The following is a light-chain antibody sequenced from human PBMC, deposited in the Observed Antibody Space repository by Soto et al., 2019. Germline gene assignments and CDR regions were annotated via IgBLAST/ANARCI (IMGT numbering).Light chain of an antibody. CDR3: QQYNPYSPWT. V-gene: IGKV1-5*01. CDR2: DAS. CDR1: QSISAW. J-gene: IGKJ1*01. Sequence: DIQMTQSPSTLSASVGDRVTITCRASQSISAWLAWYQQKPGKAPKLLIYDASILESGVPSRFSGSGSGTEFTLTISRLQSDDFATYYCQQYNPYSPWTFGQGTQVEIK.